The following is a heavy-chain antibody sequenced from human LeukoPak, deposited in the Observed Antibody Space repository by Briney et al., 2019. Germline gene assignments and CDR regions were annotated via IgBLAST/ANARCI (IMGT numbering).Heavy chain of an antibody. Sequence: SETLSLTYTLSGGSVSSGSYYWSWIRQPPGKGLEWIGYIYYSGSTNYNPSLKSRVTISVDTSENQFSLKLSSVTAADTAVYYCARGRYCGGDCYSKWFDPWGQGTLVTVSS. CDR2: IYYSGST. V-gene: IGHV4-61*01. CDR3: ARGRYCGGDCYSKWFDP. J-gene: IGHJ5*02. D-gene: IGHD2-21*02. CDR1: GGSVSSGSYY.